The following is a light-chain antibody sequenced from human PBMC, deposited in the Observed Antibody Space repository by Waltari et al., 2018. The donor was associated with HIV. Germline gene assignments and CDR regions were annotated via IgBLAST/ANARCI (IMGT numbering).Light chain of an antibody. V-gene: IGKV3-15*01. CDR1: QSVATN. CDR2: AAS. J-gene: IGKJ1*01. Sequence: RVMTQSPATLSVSPGESATLSCRASQSVATNLAWYQQKPGQAPRLLIYAASTRATGVPARFSGSGSGTEFTLTITSLQSEDFAVYYCQQYNNSPPWSFGQGTKVEI. CDR3: QQYNNSPPWS.